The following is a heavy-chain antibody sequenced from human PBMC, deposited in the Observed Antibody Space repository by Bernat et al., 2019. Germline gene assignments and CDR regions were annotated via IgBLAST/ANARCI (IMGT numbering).Heavy chain of an antibody. V-gene: IGHV4-31*03. CDR3: AREKKYYDSSGDWFDP. CDR2: TYYSGST. CDR1: GGSISSGGYY. D-gene: IGHD3-22*01. J-gene: IGHJ5*02. Sequence: QVQLQESGPGLVKPSQTLSLTCTVSGGSISSGGYYWSWIRPHPGKGLEWIGYTYYSGSTYYNPSLKSRVTISVDTSKNQFSLKLSSVTAADTAVYYCAREKKYYDSSGDWFDPWGQGTLVTVSS.